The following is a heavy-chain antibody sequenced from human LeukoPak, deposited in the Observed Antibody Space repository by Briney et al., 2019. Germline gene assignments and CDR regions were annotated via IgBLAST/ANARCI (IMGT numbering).Heavy chain of an antibody. V-gene: IGHV4-59*01. D-gene: IGHD3-3*01. CDR3: ARVGITIFGVGPEYFQH. CDR2: IYYTGST. J-gene: IGHJ1*01. CDR1: GGSISSYY. Sequence: SETLSLTCTVSGGSISSYYWSWIRQPPGKGLEWIGYIYYTGSTNYNPSLKSRVTISVDTSKNQFSLKLTSVTAADTAVYYCARVGITIFGVGPEYFQHWGQGTLVTVSS.